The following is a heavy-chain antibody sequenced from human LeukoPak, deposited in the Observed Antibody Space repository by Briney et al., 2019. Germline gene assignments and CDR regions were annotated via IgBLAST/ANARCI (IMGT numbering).Heavy chain of an antibody. Sequence: GGSLRLSCTASGFIFSDYVMIWVRQAPGKGLEWVSGITASGDRTYYGDSVKGRFTISRDNAKNSLYLQTNSLRAEDTAVYYCAELGITMIGGVWGKGTTVTISS. CDR3: AELGITMIGGV. V-gene: IGHV3-23*01. J-gene: IGHJ6*04. CDR2: ITASGDRT. CDR1: GFIFSDYV. D-gene: IGHD3-10*02.